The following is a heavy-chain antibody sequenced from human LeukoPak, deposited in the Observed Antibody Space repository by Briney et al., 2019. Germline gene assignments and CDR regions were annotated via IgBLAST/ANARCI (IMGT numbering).Heavy chain of an antibody. J-gene: IGHJ1*01. CDR2: IKEDGSAT. CDR1: GFTFTNYW. CDR3: ARESSGTYFRN. Sequence: GGSLRLSCAASGFTFTNYWMTWVRQAPGKGLEWVAHIKEDGSATNYVDSVKGRYTISRDNAKSSLSLQMNSLRVEDTAVYYCARESSGTYFRNWGQGTLVTVSS. D-gene: IGHD6-19*01. V-gene: IGHV3-7*01.